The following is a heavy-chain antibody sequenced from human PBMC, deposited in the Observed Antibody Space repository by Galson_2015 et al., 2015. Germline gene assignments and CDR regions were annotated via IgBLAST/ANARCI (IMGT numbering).Heavy chain of an antibody. CDR3: AREADGDYYFDY. CDR1: GYTFTSYA. J-gene: IGHJ4*02. Sequence: SVKVSCKASGYTFTSYAMHWVRQAPGQRLEWMGWINAGNGNTKHSQKFQGRVTITRDTSASTAYMELSSLRSEDTAVYYCAREADGDYYFDYWGQGTLVTVSS. D-gene: IGHD4-17*01. CDR2: INAGNGNT. V-gene: IGHV1-3*01.